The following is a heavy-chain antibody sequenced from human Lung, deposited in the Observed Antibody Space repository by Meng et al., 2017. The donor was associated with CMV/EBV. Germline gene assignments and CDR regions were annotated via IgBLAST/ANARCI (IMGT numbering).Heavy chain of an antibody. CDR2: INHSGST. Sequence: SETLSLTCAVYGGSFSGYYWSWIRQPPGKGLEWIGEINHSGSTNYNPSLKSRVTISVDTSKNQFSLKLSSVTAADTAVYYCARATYYDFCSGYPYFDYWGQGXLVTVSS. CDR1: GGSFSGYY. CDR3: ARATYYDFCSGYPYFDY. D-gene: IGHD3-3*01. V-gene: IGHV4-34*01. J-gene: IGHJ4*02.